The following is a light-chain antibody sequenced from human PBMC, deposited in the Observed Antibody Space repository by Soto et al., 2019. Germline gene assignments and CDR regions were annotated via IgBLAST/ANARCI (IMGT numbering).Light chain of an antibody. CDR3: SSYTSSSTWL. Sequence: QSALTQPASVSGSPGQSITISCTGTSSDVGAYNYVSWYQQHPGKAPKLMIYEISNRPSGASNRFSGSKSANTASLTISVLQAGDDADYYCSSYTSSSTWLFGGGTKLTVL. V-gene: IGLV2-14*03. CDR1: SSDVGAYNY. CDR2: EIS. J-gene: IGLJ3*02.